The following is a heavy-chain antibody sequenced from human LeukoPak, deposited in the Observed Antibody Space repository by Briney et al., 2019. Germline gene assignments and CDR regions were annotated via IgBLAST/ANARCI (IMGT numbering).Heavy chain of an antibody. J-gene: IGHJ2*01. CDR2: IDHSGST. V-gene: IGHV4-34*01. CDR1: GGSISSYY. Sequence: PSETLSLTCTVSGGSISSYYWSWIRQPPGKGLQWIGQIDHSGSTHSIPSLKSRVTISLDTSQRQVSLKVNSVPAADTAVYFCSRGGNGWYFDLWGRGTLVTVSS. D-gene: IGHD1-14*01. CDR3: SRGGNGWYFDL.